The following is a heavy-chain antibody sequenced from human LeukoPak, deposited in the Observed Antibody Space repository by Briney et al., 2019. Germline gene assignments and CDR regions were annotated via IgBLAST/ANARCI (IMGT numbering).Heavy chain of an antibody. CDR1: GFSFSTCT. D-gene: IGHD6-19*01. CDR3: ARAPLFTTAGMDY. V-gene: IGHV3-21*01. J-gene: IGHJ4*02. Sequence: PGGSLRLSCAASGFSFSTCTMNWVRQAPGKGLEWVSSISSGSYNIYYADSVKGRFTISRDNGENSLYLQMNSLGVEDTAVYYCARAPLFTTAGMDYWGQGALVTVSS. CDR2: ISSGSYNI.